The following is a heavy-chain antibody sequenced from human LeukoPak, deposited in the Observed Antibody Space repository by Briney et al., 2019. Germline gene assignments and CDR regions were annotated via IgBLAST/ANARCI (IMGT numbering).Heavy chain of an antibody. D-gene: IGHD6-6*01. J-gene: IGHJ4*02. CDR1: GFTFSSYW. CDR3: ARSLSGSASSLAY. CDR2: SYSDGSSNSDGTST. Sequence: GGSLRLSCAASGFTFSSYWMHWVRQAPGKGLVWVSRSYSDGSSNSDGTSTNYADSVRGRFSISRDKAKNTLYLQMNSLRAEDTAVYYCARSLSGSASSLAYWGQGTLVTVSA. V-gene: IGHV3-74*01.